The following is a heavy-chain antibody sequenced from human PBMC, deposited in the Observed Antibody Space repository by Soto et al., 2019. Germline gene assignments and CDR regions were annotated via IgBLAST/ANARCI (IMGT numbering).Heavy chain of an antibody. J-gene: IGHJ5*02. D-gene: IGHD6-19*01. CDR1: GGSINSSSYF. CDR3: ARHYSSGSRNWFDP. Sequence: KPSETLSLTCSVSGGSINSSSYFWGWVRQPPGKGLEWIGSIYYSGSTYYNPSLRSRVTISVDTSKNQFSLKLSSVTAADTAVFYCARHYSSGSRNWFDPRGQGTLVTVSS. V-gene: IGHV4-39*01. CDR2: IYYSGST.